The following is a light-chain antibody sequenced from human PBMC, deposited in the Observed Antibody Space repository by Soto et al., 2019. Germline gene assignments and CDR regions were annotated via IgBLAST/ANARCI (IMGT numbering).Light chain of an antibody. J-gene: IGKJ5*01. Sequence: IQLTQSPSSLSASVGDRVTITCRASQGIASYVAWYQQKPGKAPKLLIYAASTLQSGVPSRFSGSGSGTDFTLTISSLQPGDFATYYCQQANSFPITFGQGTRLEIK. CDR3: QQANSFPIT. CDR1: QGIASY. V-gene: IGKV1-9*01. CDR2: AAS.